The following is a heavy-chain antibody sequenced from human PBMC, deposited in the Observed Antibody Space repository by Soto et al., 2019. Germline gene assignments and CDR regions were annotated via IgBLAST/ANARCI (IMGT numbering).Heavy chain of an antibody. CDR2: IYYSGST. V-gene: IGHV4-39*01. D-gene: IGHD1-26*01. Sequence: QLHLRESGPGLVKPSETLSLTCTVSGGSITSSSYYWGWIRQPPGKGLEWIGSIYYSGSTYYNPSPKSRVTISVDTSKTQFALNLSSVTAADTAVYYCVTQEVGGSYVYTFDPWGQGTLVTVSS. CDR3: VTQEVGGSYVYTFDP. CDR1: GGSITSSSYY. J-gene: IGHJ5*02.